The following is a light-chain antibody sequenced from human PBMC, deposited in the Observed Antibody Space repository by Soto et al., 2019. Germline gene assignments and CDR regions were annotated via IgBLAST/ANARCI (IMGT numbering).Light chain of an antibody. CDR3: QHYGSSFT. V-gene: IGKV3-20*01. CDR1: QSVSSSY. J-gene: IGKJ3*01. CDR2: GAS. Sequence: ESVLTQSPGTLSLSPGERATLSCRASQSVSSSYLAWYQQKPGQAPRLLIYGASSRATGIPDRFSGSGSGTDFTLTISRLEPEDFAVYYCQHYGSSFTFGPGTKVDIK.